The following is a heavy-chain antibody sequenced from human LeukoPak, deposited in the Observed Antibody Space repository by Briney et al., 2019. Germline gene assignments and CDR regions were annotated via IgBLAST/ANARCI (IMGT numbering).Heavy chain of an antibody. V-gene: IGHV4-34*01. CDR3: ARGHHVWGSYRYPANGWFDP. CDR1: GGSFSGYY. Sequence: SETLSLTCAVYGGSFSGYYWSWIRQPPGKGLEWIGEINHSGSTNYNPSLKSRVTISVDTSKNQLSLKLSSVTAADTAVYYCARGHHVWGSYRYPANGWFDPWGQGTLVTVSS. J-gene: IGHJ5*02. CDR2: INHSGST. D-gene: IGHD3-16*02.